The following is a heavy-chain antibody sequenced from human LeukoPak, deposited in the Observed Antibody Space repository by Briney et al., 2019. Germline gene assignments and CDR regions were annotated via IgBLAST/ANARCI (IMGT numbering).Heavy chain of an antibody. V-gene: IGHV3-48*01. D-gene: IGHD4-17*01. J-gene: IGHJ4*02. CDR2: ITSSSSTI. CDR3: ARAGDYYDY. Sequence: PGGSLRLSCAASGFIFSSYSMNWVRQAPGKGLEWVSYITSSSSTIYYADSVKGRFTISRDNAKNSLYLQVNSLRAEDTAVYYCARAGDYYDYWGQGTLVTVSS. CDR1: GFIFSSYS.